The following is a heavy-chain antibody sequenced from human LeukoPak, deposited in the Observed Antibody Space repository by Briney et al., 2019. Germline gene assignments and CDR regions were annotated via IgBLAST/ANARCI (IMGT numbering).Heavy chain of an antibody. D-gene: IGHD6-19*01. V-gene: IGHV3-21*01. J-gene: IGHJ4*02. Sequence: PGGSLRLSCSASGFTFSDFSMNWVRQAPGEGLEWVSSISGNSDFTYYADSIRGRFTISRDNAKNSLFLHMDSLRPEDTAIYFCARDIASDWQSYYFDSRGLGTLVTVSS. CDR3: ARDIASDWQSYYFDS. CDR2: ISGNSDFT. CDR1: GFTFSDFS.